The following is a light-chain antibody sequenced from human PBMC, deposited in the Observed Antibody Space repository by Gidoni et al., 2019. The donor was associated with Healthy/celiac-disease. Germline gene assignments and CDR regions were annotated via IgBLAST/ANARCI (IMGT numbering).Light chain of an antibody. J-gene: IGLJ2*01. V-gene: IGLV3-1*01. CDR1: ELGGKY. CDR3: QAWDSSHVV. CDR2: QDR. Sequence: SYELTQAPSVAVSPGQTASITCSGDELGGKYACWYQQKPGQSPVLVIYQDRKRPSGIPERFSGSNSGNTATLTISGTQAMDEADYYCQAWDSSHVVFGGGTKLTVL.